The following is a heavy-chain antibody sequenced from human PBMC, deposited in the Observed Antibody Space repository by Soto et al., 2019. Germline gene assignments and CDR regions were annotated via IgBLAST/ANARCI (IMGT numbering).Heavy chain of an antibody. V-gene: IGHV1-18*01. CDR3: ARDHRDDTYYDY. Sequence: QVQLVQSGAEVKKPGASVKVSCKASGYTFTSYGISWVRQAPGQGLEWMGWISAYNGNTNYAQKLQGRVTMTTNTPTSKEDMELRRMRSDDTAVYYCARDHRDDTYYDYWGQGTLVTVSS. J-gene: IGHJ4*02. CDR1: GYTFTSYG. D-gene: IGHD2-21*01. CDR2: ISAYNGNT.